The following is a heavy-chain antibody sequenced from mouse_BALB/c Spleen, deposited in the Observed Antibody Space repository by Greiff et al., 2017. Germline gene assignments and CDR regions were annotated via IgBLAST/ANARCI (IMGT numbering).Heavy chain of an antibody. V-gene: IGHV2-2*02. CDR1: GFSLTSYG. CDR2: IWSGGST. CDR3: ARPRRLYYAMDY. D-gene: IGHD1-1*01. Sequence: QVQLKESGPGLVQPSQSLSITCTVSGFSLTSYGVHWVRQSPGKGLEWLGVIWSGGSTDYNAAFISRLSISKDNSKSQVFFKMNSLQANDTAIYYCARPRRLYYAMDYWGQGTSVTVSS. J-gene: IGHJ4*01.